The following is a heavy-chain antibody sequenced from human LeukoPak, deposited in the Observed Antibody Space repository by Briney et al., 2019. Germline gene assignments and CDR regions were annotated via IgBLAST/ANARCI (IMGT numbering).Heavy chain of an antibody. Sequence: PSETLSLTCAVSGYSISSGYYWGWIRQPPGKGLEWIGSIYHSGSTYYNPSLKSRVTISVVTSKNQFSLKLSSVTAADTAVYYCARQRYCSSTSCLDAFDIWGQGTMVTVSS. D-gene: IGHD2-2*01. CDR3: ARQRYCSSTSCLDAFDI. V-gene: IGHV4-38-2*01. CDR1: GYSISSGYY. CDR2: IYHSGST. J-gene: IGHJ3*02.